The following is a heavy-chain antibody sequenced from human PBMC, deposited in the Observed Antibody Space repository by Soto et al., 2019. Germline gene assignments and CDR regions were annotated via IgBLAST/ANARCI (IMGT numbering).Heavy chain of an antibody. Sequence: QVKLVQSGAEVKKPESSVKVSCKASGGTFSSYTISWVRQAPGQGLEWMGRIIPILGIANYAQKFQGRVTITADKSTSTAYMELSSLRSEDTAVYYCARQEDCSGGSCYWYFDLWGRGTLVTVSS. CDR3: ARQEDCSGGSCYWYFDL. CDR1: GGTFSSYT. CDR2: IIPILGIA. D-gene: IGHD2-15*01. J-gene: IGHJ2*01. V-gene: IGHV1-69*02.